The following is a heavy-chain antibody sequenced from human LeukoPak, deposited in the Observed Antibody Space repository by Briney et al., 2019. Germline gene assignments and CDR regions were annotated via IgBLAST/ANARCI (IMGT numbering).Heavy chain of an antibody. CDR3: VREDTPATANY. Sequence: GGSLRLSCAASGFNFANHAMSWVRQTPGKGLEWVSAISGGGDITYYADSVTGRFTISRDNSKDTLSLQMHSLRPGDTAVYYCVREDTPATANYWGQGTLVTISS. D-gene: IGHD2-21*02. CDR2: ISGGGDIT. V-gene: IGHV3-23*01. CDR1: GFNFANHA. J-gene: IGHJ4*02.